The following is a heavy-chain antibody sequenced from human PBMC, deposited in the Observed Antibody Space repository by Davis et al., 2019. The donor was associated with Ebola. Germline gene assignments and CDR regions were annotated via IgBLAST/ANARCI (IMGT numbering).Heavy chain of an antibody. CDR1: GGSISSYY. CDR3: ARGLQNNYYYYATDV. Sequence: MPSETLSLACTVSGGSISSYYWSWIRQPPGKGLECIGYIHYSGSTNYNPSLKSRATISVDTSKNQFSLKLRSVTAADTAVYYCARGLQNNYYYYATDVWGQGTTVTVSS. CDR2: IHYSGST. D-gene: IGHD4-11*01. V-gene: IGHV4-59*08. J-gene: IGHJ6*02.